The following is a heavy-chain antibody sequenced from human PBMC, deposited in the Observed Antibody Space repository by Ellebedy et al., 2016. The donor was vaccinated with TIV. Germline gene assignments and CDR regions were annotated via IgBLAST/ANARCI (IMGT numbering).Heavy chain of an antibody. Sequence: SETLSLXXAVSGGSISSSSYYWGWIRQPPGKGLEWIGSIYYSGSTYYNPSLKSRVTISVDTSKNQFSLKLSSVTAADTAVYYCARHVILRYVVVPAAIYFDYWGQGTLVTVSS. D-gene: IGHD2-2*01. J-gene: IGHJ4*02. V-gene: IGHV4-39*01. CDR2: IYYSGST. CDR1: GGSISSSSYY. CDR3: ARHVILRYVVVPAAIYFDY.